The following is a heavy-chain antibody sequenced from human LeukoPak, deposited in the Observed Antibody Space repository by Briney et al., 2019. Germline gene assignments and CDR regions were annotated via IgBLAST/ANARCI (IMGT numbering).Heavy chain of an antibody. CDR1: GGSISNKY. CDR2: IYYSGST. J-gene: IGHJ6*03. D-gene: IGHD6-6*01. CDR3: ARDWGVEGRPGYMDV. Sequence: SETLSLTCTVSGGSISNKYWSWLRQPPGKGLEWMGYIYYSGSTNYNPSLTSRGTILVDTSKNQVSLKLSSVTAADTAVYFCARDWGVEGRPGYMDVWGKGTTVTVSS. V-gene: IGHV4-59*01.